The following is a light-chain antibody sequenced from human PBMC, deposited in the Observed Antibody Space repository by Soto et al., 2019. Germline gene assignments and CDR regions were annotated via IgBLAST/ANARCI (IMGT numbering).Light chain of an antibody. V-gene: IGKV1-5*01. CDR2: DAS. CDR1: QSISRW. CDR3: QQYNSNSKYT. Sequence: DIQMTQSPSTLSASVGDRVTITCRASQSISRWLAWYLQRPGKAPKLLIYDASSLESGVPSRFSGSGSGTEFTLTISSLQHDDFATYYCQQYNSNSKYTFGQGTKLEIK. J-gene: IGKJ2*01.